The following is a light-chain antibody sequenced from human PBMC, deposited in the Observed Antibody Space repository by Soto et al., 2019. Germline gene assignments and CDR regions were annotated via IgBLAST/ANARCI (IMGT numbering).Light chain of an antibody. V-gene: IGLV2-23*01. CDR3: CSYAGSSTYV. Sequence: QSALTQPASVSGSPGQSITISCTGSSSDVGTYDLVSWYQQHPGKAPKLIIYEGSEWPSGVSNRFSGSKSGNTASLTISGLQAEDEADYYCCSYAGSSTYVFGAGTKVTVL. J-gene: IGLJ1*01. CDR1: SSDVGTYDL. CDR2: EGS.